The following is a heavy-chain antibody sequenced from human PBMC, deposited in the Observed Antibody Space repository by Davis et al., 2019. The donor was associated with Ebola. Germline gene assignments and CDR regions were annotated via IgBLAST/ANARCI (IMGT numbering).Heavy chain of an antibody. V-gene: IGHV4-34*01. CDR2: INHSGST. Sequence: PSETLSLTCAVYGGSFRGYYWSWIRQPPGKGLEWIGEINHSGSTNYNPSLKSRVTISVDTSKNQFSLKLSSVTAADTAVYYCARGGYSYGFDYWGQGTLVTVSS. CDR3: ARGGYSYGFDY. D-gene: IGHD5-18*01. CDR1: GGSFRGYY. J-gene: IGHJ4*02.